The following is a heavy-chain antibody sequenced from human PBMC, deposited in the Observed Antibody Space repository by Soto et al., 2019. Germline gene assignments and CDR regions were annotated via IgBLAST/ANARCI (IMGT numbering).Heavy chain of an antibody. CDR1: GDSISSRSYY. CDR3: ARGRTGTTNPLFDY. CDR2: IYYSGST. Sequence: SETLSLTCTVTGDSISSRSYYWGWIRQPPGKGLEWIGYIYYSGSTYYNPSLKSRVTISVDTSKNQFSLKLSSVTAADTAVYYCARGRTGTTNPLFDYWGQGTLVTVSS. J-gene: IGHJ4*02. V-gene: IGHV4-30-4*08. D-gene: IGHD1-7*01.